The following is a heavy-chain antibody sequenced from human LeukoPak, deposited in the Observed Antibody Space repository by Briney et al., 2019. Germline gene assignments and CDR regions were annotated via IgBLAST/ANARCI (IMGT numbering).Heavy chain of an antibody. CDR1: GFTFSSYA. V-gene: IGHV3-30*04. J-gene: IGHJ4*02. CDR3: AKDSYDYVRGY. CDR2: ISYDGSNK. Sequence: GGSLRLSCAASGFTFSSYAMHWVRQAPGKGLEWVAVISYDGSNKYYADSVKGRFTISRDNSKNTLYLQMNSLRAKDTAVYYCAKDSYDYVRGYWGQGTLVTVSS. D-gene: IGHD3-16*01.